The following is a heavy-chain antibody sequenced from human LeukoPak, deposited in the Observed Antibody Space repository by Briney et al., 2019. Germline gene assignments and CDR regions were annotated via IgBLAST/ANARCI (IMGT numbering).Heavy chain of an antibody. CDR1: GFTFSSYA. J-gene: IGHJ4*02. D-gene: IGHD2-2*01. CDR3: AKGHQECTTASCSCYFDF. CDR2: MSGGGGST. Sequence: GGSLRLSCAASGFTFSSYAMRWVRQAPGKGVDWVSGMSGGGGSTFYADSVKGRFSISRDNSKNTLYLQVNSLRAEDTAVYYCAKGHQECTTASCSCYFDFWGQGTLVTVSS. V-gene: IGHV3-23*01.